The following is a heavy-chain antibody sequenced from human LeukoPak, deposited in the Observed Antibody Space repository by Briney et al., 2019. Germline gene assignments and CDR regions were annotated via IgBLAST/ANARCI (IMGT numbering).Heavy chain of an antibody. J-gene: IGHJ5*02. CDR2: IKQDGSEK. D-gene: IGHD3-22*01. V-gene: IGHV3-7*01. CDR3: AREDSSGYYNWFDP. CDR1: GFTFSSYW. Sequence: GGSLRLSCAASGFTFSSYWMSWVRQAPGKGLEWVANIKQDGSEKYYVDSVKGRFTISRDNAKNSLYLQMNSLIAEDTAVYYCAREDSSGYYNWFDPWGQGTLVTVSS.